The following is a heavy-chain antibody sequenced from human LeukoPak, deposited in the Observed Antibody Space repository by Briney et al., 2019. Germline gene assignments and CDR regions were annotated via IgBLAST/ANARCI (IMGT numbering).Heavy chain of an antibody. V-gene: IGHV3-74*01. CDR2: IKSDGST. CDR3: ARAPSEIGGYYPEYFRH. Sequence: GGSLRLSCAASGFTFSSYWMHWVRQAPGKGLVWVSRIKSDGSTRYADSVKGRFTVSRDNAKNTVSLQMNSLRAEDTGVYYCARAPSEIGGYYPEYFRHWGQGTLVTVSP. CDR1: GFTFSSYW. J-gene: IGHJ1*01. D-gene: IGHD3-22*01.